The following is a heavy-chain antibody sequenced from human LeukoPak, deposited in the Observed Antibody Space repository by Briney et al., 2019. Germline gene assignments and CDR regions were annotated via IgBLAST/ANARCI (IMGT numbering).Heavy chain of an antibody. CDR1: GFTFSSYA. D-gene: IGHD1-7*01. CDR2: ISNSDDNT. J-gene: IGHJ6*03. Sequence: PGGSLRLSCAASGFTFSSYAMSWVRQAPGKGLEWVSTISNSDDNTYYADSVKGRFTISRDNSKNTLYLQMNSLRAEDTAVYYCAKRRGLELLYYYYMDVWGKGTTVTVSS. CDR3: AKRRGLELLYYYYMDV. V-gene: IGHV3-23*01.